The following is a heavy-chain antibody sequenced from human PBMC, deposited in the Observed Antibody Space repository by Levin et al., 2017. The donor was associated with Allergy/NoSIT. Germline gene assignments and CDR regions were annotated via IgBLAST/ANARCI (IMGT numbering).Heavy chain of an antibody. CDR3: AKYGSEAAPDH. V-gene: IGHV3-7*01. Sequence: GESLKISCGGSGFTFSGYWMTWVRQAPGKGLEWVADINENGRERCYVDSVKGRFTVSRDNAKNSLFLQMNSLRAEDTAVYYCAKYGSEAAPDHWGQGTLVIVSS. CDR1: GFTFSGYW. J-gene: IGHJ4*02. D-gene: IGHD6-19*01. CDR2: INENGRER.